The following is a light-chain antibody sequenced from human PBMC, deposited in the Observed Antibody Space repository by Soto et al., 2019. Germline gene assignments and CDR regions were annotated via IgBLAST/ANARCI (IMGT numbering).Light chain of an antibody. J-gene: IGKJ2*01. V-gene: IGKV3-15*01. CDR3: QQYNDWPPNYT. Sequence: ETVMTQSPGTLSVSPGERATISCRASQGVGTNVAWYQHFPGQAPRLLIHGASTRANGVPARFSGSGSGSEFTLTITSVQSADFATYYCQQYNDWPPNYTFGRGTKLEIK. CDR1: QGVGTN. CDR2: GAS.